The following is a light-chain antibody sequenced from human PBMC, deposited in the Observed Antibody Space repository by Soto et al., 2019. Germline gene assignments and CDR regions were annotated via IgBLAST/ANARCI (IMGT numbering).Light chain of an antibody. J-gene: IGLJ2*01. V-gene: IGLV1-40*01. CDR3: QSFDSSLSSVV. Sequence: SVLTQPPSVSGAPGQRVTISCTGSSSNIGAGYDAHWYQKLPGTAPKLLIYDNSNRPSGVPDRFSGSKSGTSASLAITGLQAEDEADYYCQSFDSSLSSVVFGGGTKVTVL. CDR2: DNS. CDR1: SSNIGAGYD.